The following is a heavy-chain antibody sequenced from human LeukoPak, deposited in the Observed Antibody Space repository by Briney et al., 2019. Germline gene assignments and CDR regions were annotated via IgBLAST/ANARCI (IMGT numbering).Heavy chain of an antibody. CDR1: GFTFSSYA. V-gene: IGHV3-23*01. J-gene: IGHJ4*02. Sequence: PGGSLRLSCAASGFTFSSYAMSWVRQAPGKGLEWVSAISGSGGSTYYADSVKGRFTISRDNSKNTLYLQMNSLRAEDTAVYYCAKDHCLYCSSNSCPDYWGQGTLVTVSS. CDR2: ISGSGGST. D-gene: IGHD2-2*01. CDR3: AKDHCLYCSSNSCPDY.